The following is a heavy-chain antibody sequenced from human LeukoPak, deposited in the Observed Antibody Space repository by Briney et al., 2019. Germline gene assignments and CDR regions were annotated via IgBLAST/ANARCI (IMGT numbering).Heavy chain of an antibody. Sequence: SETLALTCAVSGYSIRSGYYWGWIRQPPGKGLEWIGSIYHSGSTYYNPSLKSRVTISVDTSKNQFSLKLSSVTAADTAVYYCARVVRGSGFDYWGQGTLVTVSS. V-gene: IGHV4-38-2*01. J-gene: IGHJ4*02. CDR2: IYHSGST. CDR3: ARVVRGSGFDY. CDR1: GYSIRSGYY. D-gene: IGHD3-10*02.